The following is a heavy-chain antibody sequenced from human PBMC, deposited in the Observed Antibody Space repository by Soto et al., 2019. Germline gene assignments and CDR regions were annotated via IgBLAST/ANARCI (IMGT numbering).Heavy chain of an antibody. Sequence: VGSLRLSCAASGFTFSRYYMTWFRQAPGEGLEWISYISSAGDYTDYADSVKGRFTISRDNTRDSLFLQMNSLRVEDTAVYYCVRANWNVDYWGRGTRVTVSS. CDR1: GFTFSRYY. J-gene: IGHJ4*02. D-gene: IGHD1-1*01. CDR3: VRANWNVDY. CDR2: ISSAGDYT. V-gene: IGHV3-11*06.